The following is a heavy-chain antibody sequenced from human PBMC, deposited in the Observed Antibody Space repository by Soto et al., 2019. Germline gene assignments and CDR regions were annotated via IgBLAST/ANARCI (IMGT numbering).Heavy chain of an antibody. V-gene: IGHV1-18*01. D-gene: IGHD1-7*01. Sequence: GASVKVSCKASGYTFTSYGLSWVRQAPGQGLEWMGWISAYNGNTKYAQNLQGRVTMTTDSSTSTAYMELRSLRSDDTAVYYCARGTGTTGLDWFDPWGQVTLVTVS. CDR3: ARGTGTTGLDWFDP. J-gene: IGHJ5*02. CDR1: GYTFTSYG. CDR2: ISAYNGNT.